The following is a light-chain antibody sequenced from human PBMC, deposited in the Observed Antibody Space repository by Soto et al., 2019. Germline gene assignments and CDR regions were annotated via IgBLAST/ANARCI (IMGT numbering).Light chain of an antibody. CDR3: SSRRTSNLYV. CDR2: EVS. CDR1: SSDIGAYNS. Sequence: QSALTQPASVSGSPGQSITISCTGTSSDIGAYNSVSWYQQHPGKAPKLMIYEVSNRPSGVSNRFSASKSGNTASLTISGRQAEDESDYYCSSRRTSNLYVFGTGTKLTVL. J-gene: IGLJ1*01. V-gene: IGLV2-14*01.